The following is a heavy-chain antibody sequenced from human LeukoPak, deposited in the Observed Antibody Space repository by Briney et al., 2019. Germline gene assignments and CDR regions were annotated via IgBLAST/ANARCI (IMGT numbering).Heavy chain of an antibody. V-gene: IGHV6-1*01. J-gene: IGHJ5*02. CDR3: AYYGDPPLNWFDP. D-gene: IGHD4-17*01. CDR2: TYYRSKWYR. CDR1: GDSVSSNSAA. Sequence: SQTLSLTCAISGDSVSSNSAAWNWIRQSPSRGLEWLGRTYYRSKWYRDYAASVRSRISINPDTSKNQFSLQLNSVTPEDTAVYYCAYYGDPPLNWFDPWGQGILVTVSS.